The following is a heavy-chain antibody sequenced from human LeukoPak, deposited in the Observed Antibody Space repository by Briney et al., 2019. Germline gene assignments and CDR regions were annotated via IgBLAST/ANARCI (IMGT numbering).Heavy chain of an antibody. CDR1: GYTFTSYG. CDR2: ISAYNGNT. D-gene: IGHD6-13*01. V-gene: IGHV1-18*01. Sequence: GASVKVSCKGSGYTFTSYGISWVRQAPGQGLEWMGWISAYNGNTNYAQKLQGRVTMTTDTSTSTAYMELRSLRSDDTAVYYCAIDLRKLGIAALRFDPWGQGTLVTVSS. J-gene: IGHJ5*02. CDR3: AIDLRKLGIAALRFDP.